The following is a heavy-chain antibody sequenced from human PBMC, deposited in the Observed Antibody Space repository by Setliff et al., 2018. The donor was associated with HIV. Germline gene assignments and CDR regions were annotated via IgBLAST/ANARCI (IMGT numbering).Heavy chain of an antibody. V-gene: IGHV1-69*05. J-gene: IGHJ4*02. D-gene: IGHD2-2*01. Sequence: GASVKVSCKASGGTFSSYVISWVRQAPGQGLEWMGGIIPIFGTANYAQKFQGRVTMTTDTSTSTAYMELRSLRSDDTAVYYCARDYCSSTTCEDYFDYWGQGTQVTVSS. CDR1: GGTFSSYV. CDR2: IIPIFGTA. CDR3: ARDYCSSTTCEDYFDY.